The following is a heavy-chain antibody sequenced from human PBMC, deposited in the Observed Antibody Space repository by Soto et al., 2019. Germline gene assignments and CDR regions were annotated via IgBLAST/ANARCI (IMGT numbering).Heavy chain of an antibody. CDR3: ATPLDYGDLNFDY. V-gene: IGHV1-24*01. Sequence: ASVKVSCKVSGYTLTDLSMHWVRQAPGKGLEWMGGFDPEDGETIYAQKFQGRVTMTEDTSTDTAYMELSSLRSEDTAVYYCATPLDYGDLNFDYWGQGTLVTVSS. J-gene: IGHJ4*02. CDR1: GYTLTDLS. D-gene: IGHD4-17*01. CDR2: FDPEDGET.